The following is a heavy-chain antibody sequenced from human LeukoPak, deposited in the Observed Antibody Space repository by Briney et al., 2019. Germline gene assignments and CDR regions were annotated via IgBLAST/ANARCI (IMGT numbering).Heavy chain of an antibody. J-gene: IGHJ3*02. CDR2: MNPNSGNI. CDR1: GYTFTSYD. CDR3: ARGDYYDSSGSLSGAFDI. Sequence: ASVKVSCKASGYTFTSYDINWVRQATGQGLEWMGWMNPNSGNIGYAQKFQGRVTMTRNTSISTAYMALSSLRSEDTAMYYCARGDYYDSSGSLSGAFDIWGQGTMVTVSS. D-gene: IGHD3-22*01. V-gene: IGHV1-8*01.